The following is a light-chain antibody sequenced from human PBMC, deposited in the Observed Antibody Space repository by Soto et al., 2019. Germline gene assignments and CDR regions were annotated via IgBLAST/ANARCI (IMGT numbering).Light chain of an antibody. CDR2: GAS. V-gene: IGKV3-15*01. CDR1: QSVSSN. Sequence: EIVMTQSPATLSVSPGEGVTLSCRASQSVSSNLAWYQQRPGQAPRLLIYGASTRATGIPARFSGSGSGTEFTLTINSLQSEDFAVYYCQPYNNWPLTFGGGTKVDIK. J-gene: IGKJ4*01. CDR3: QPYNNWPLT.